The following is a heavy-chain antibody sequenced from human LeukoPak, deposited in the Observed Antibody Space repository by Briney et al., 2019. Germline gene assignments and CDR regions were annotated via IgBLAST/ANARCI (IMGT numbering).Heavy chain of an antibody. V-gene: IGHV1-69*01. CDR2: IIPIFGTA. D-gene: IGHD2-2*01. Sequence: SVKVSCTASGGTFSSYAISWVRQAPGQGLEWMGGIIPIFGTANYAQKFQGRVTITADESTSTAYMELSSLRSEDTAVYYCASGQNIVVVPAAMAWAYYYYGMDVWGQGTTVTVSS. CDR3: ASGQNIVVVPAAMAWAYYYYGMDV. J-gene: IGHJ6*02. CDR1: GGTFSSYA.